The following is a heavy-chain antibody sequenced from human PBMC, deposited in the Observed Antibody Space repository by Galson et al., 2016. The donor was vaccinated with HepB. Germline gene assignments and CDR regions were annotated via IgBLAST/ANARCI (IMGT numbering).Heavy chain of an antibody. CDR2: ISYDGNKK. CDR1: GFTFSSSA. J-gene: IGHJ6*02. CDR3: AREAGSPTVSSFLNYYYYYGMDV. V-gene: IGHV3-30*01. D-gene: IGHD4-11*01. Sequence: SLRLSCAASGFTFSSSAMHWVRQAPGKGLEWVAVISYDGNKKYYADSVKGRFTISRETSNNTLYLQMNSLRGEDTAVYYCAREAGSPTVSSFLNYYYYYGMDVWGQGTTVTVSS.